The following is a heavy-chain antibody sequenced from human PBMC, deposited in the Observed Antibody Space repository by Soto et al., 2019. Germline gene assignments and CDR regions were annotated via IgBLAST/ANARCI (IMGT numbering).Heavy chain of an antibody. CDR2: IFYLGSP. Sequence: SETLSLTCTVSGDSIISSDFYWGWVRQPPGKGLEWIGSIFYLGSPYYNPTLKSRVTMSVDTSKNQFSLRLRSVTAADTALYFCARHSLALRKNNWFDPWGQGIMVTVSS. V-gene: IGHV4-39*01. D-gene: IGHD3-3*02. CDR3: ARHSLALRKNNWFDP. CDR1: GDSIISSDFY. J-gene: IGHJ5*02.